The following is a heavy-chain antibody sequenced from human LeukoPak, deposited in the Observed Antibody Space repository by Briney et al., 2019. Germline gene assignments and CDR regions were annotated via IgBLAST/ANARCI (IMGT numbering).Heavy chain of an antibody. CDR1: GFTFSSYA. Sequence: PGRSLRLSCAASGFTFSSYAMHWVRQAPGKGLEWVAVISYDGSNKYYAESVKGRFTMSRDNSKKTLYLQMNSLRAEDTAVYYCAREGYSDSSDPISYGMDVWGQGTTVSVSS. J-gene: IGHJ6*02. CDR2: ISYDGSNK. V-gene: IGHV3-30-3*01. CDR3: AREGYSDSSDPISYGMDV. D-gene: IGHD3-22*01.